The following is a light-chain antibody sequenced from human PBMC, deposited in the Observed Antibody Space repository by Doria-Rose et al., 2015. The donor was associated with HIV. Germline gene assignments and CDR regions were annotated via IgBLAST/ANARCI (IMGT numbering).Light chain of an antibody. J-gene: IGKJ1*01. CDR3: QQFDSFPRT. Sequence: TQSPSFLSASVGVRVTITCRASQGISRYLAWYQQKPGKAPTLLIFGASTLQSGVPSRFSGRGSGTGFTLTISSLQPEDFATYCCQQFDSFPRTFGQGTKVELK. CDR1: QGISRY. V-gene: IGKV1-9*01. CDR2: GAS.